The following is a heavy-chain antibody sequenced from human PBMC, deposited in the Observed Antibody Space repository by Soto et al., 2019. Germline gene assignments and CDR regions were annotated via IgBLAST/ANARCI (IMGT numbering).Heavy chain of an antibody. D-gene: IGHD6-19*01. Sequence: GGSLRLSCAASGFTVSSYWMHWVRQAPGKGLVWVSHINSDGSSTSYADSVKGRFTIYRDNAKNRLYLQMNSRRAEDTAVYYCVGVWSSGFDYWGQGTLVTVSS. CDR3: VGVWSSGFDY. CDR2: INSDGSST. J-gene: IGHJ4*02. CDR1: GFTVSSYW. V-gene: IGHV3-74*01.